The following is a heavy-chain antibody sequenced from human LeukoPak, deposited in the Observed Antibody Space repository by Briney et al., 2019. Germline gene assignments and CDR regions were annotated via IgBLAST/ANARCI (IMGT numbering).Heavy chain of an antibody. Sequence: GASVKVSCKASGYTFTSYYMHWVRQAPGQGLEWMGWINPNSGGTNYAQKFQGRVTMTRDTSISTVYMELSRLRSDDTAVYYCARDKQLDWAHYHYCYMDVWGKGTTVTVSS. CDR3: ARDKQLDWAHYHYCYMDV. V-gene: IGHV1-2*02. CDR2: INPNSGGT. CDR1: GYTFTSYY. J-gene: IGHJ6*03. D-gene: IGHD1-1*01.